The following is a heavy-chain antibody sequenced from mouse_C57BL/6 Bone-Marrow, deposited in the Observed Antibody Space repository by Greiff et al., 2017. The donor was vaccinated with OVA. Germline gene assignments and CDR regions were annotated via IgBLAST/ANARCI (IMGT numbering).Heavy chain of an antibody. J-gene: IGHJ2*01. CDR2: IDPEDGDT. CDR3: TTLNQATDD. V-gene: IGHV14-1*01. CDR1: GFNIKDYY. Sequence: VQLQQSGAELVRPGASVKLSCTASGFNIKDYYMHWVKQRPEQGLEWIGRIDPEDGDTEYAPKFQGKATMTAATSSNTAYLQLSSLTSEDTAVYYCTTLNQATDDWGKGTTLTVSS. D-gene: IGHD6-1*01.